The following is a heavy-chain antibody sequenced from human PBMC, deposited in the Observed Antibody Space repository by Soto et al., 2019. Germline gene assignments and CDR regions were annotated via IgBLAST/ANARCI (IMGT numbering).Heavy chain of an antibody. CDR3: ARDARNADYDY. CDR1: GFTFSTHA. D-gene: IGHD3-16*01. CDR2: IHGTRSII. J-gene: IGHJ4*02. Sequence: EVQLVESGGGLVQPGGSLRLSCAVSGFTFSTHAMNWVRQAPGKGLEWFAYIHGTRSIIYYADSVKGRFTISRDNAKNSLFLQMDSLRDEDTAVYYCARDARNADYDYWGQGTLVTVSS. V-gene: IGHV3-48*02.